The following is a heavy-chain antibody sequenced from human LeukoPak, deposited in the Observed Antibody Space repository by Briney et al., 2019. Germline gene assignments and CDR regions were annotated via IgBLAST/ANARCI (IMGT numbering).Heavy chain of an antibody. CDR2: IKSKTDGGTT. Sequence: GGSLRLSCAASGFTFSSYAMSWVRQAPGKGLEWVGRIKSKTDGGTTDYAAPVKGRFTISRDDSENTLFLQMNSLKTEDTAVYYCSTYSTVTYFDSWGQGTLVTVSS. CDR1: GFTFSSYA. CDR3: STYSTVTYFDS. V-gene: IGHV3-15*01. D-gene: IGHD4-17*01. J-gene: IGHJ4*02.